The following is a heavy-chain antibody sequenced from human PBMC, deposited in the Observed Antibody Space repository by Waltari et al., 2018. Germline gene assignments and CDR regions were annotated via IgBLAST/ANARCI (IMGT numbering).Heavy chain of an antibody. CDR2: FRFDGTAT. CDR3: ARDGGRMGPTIRRGFDS. D-gene: IGHD1-26*01. Sequence: EAQLVGSGGGLAQPGGSLRLSCEASGFTFSSYWMHWVRQAPGKGLEWVSGFRFDGTATDYADSVKGRFTISRDNGKNILFLQMNSLRADDTATYFCARDGGRMGPTIRRGFDSWGQGLLVIVS. CDR1: GFTFSSYW. J-gene: IGHJ4*02. V-gene: IGHV3-74*01.